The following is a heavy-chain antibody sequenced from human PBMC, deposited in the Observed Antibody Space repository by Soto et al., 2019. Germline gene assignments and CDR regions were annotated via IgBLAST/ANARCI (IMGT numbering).Heavy chain of an antibody. J-gene: IGHJ4*02. D-gene: IGHD1-26*01. Sequence: SETLSLTCTVSGGSVSNSNYYWGWIRQSPGKGLEWIGSVYYRGRSYSKSSVKSRVTISVDTSKNQFSLNLNSVTASDTAVYYCARRRIVVTTNFDYWGQGTLVTVS. V-gene: IGHV4-39*01. CDR2: VYYRGRS. CDR3: ARRRIVVTTNFDY. CDR1: GGSVSNSNYY.